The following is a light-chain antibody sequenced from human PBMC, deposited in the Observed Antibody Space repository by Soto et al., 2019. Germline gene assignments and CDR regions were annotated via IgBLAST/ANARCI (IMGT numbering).Light chain of an antibody. CDR2: DAS. V-gene: IGKV3-20*01. CDR1: QSITTS. J-gene: IGKJ4*01. CDR3: QQYATSPLT. Sequence: EIVLTQSPGTVSLSPGERATLSCRASQSITTSLAWYQRKPGQAPRLLIYDASTRATAIPDRFSGSGSGTDFTLTLSRLEAEDFAVYYCQQYATSPLTFGRGTKV.